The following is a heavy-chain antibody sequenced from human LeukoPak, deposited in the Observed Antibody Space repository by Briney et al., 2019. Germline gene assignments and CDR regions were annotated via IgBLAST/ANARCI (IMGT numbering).Heavy chain of an antibody. CDR1: DDSISSYY. D-gene: IGHD1-26*01. V-gene: IGHV4-4*07. CDR3: ARGTQWELLPYFDY. CDR2: IYTSGST. J-gene: IGHJ4*02. Sequence: SETLSLTCTVSDDSISSYYWSWIRQPAGKGLEWIGRIYTSGSTNYNPSLKSRVTMSVDTSKNQFSLKLSSVTAADTAVYYCARGTQWELLPYFDYWGQGTLVTVSS.